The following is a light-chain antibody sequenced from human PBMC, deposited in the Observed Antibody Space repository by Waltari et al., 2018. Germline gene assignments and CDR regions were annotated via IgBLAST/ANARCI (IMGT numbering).Light chain of an antibody. Sequence: QSALTQPRSVSESPGQSVTISCTGTNYDVGYYHYVSWYQHHPGKAPKLMIYDVTKRPSGVPDRFSGSKYGNTASLTISGLQAEDEADYYCSSYSGTYTLLFGGGTKLTVL. CDR2: DVT. J-gene: IGLJ3*02. V-gene: IGLV2-11*01. CDR1: NYDVGYYHY. CDR3: SSYSGTYTLL.